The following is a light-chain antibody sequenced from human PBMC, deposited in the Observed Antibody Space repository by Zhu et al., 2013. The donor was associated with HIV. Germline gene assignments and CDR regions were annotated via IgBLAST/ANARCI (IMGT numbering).Light chain of an antibody. CDR2: GAS. J-gene: IGKJ4*01. Sequence: EIVLTQSPGTLSLSLGERATLSCRASQSLSSTYLAWYQQKPGQPPRLLISGASSRATGIPDRFSGSGSETDFTLSITRLEPEDFAVYYCQQYGTSPLTFGGGTTVEIK. CDR1: QSLSSTY. CDR3: QQYGTSPLT. V-gene: IGKV3-20*01.